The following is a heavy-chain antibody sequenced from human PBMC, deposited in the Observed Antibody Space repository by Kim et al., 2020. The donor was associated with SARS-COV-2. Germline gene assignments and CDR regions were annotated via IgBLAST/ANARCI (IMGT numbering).Heavy chain of an antibody. CDR3: ADFGGVYLHDP. CDR2: ISYDGSNK. Sequence: GGSLRLSCAASGFTFSSYGMHWVRQAPGKGLEWVVVISYDGSNKYYADSVKGRFTISRDNSKNTLYLQMNSLRAEDTAVYYCADFGGVYLHDPWGQGTLVTVSS. V-gene: IGHV3-30*03. CDR1: GFTFSSYG. D-gene: IGHD3-10*01. J-gene: IGHJ5*02.